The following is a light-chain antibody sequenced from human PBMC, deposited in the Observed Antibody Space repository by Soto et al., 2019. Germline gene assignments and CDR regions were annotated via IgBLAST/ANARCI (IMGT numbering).Light chain of an antibody. Sequence: EIVLTQSPGTLSLSPGERATLSCRASQSVSSSYLAWYQQKPGQAPRLLIYGASSRATGIPDRFSGSVSGTDFTLTISRLEPEDFAVYYCQQYCSSLLFTFGPGTKVDIK. CDR1: QSVSSSY. J-gene: IGKJ3*01. CDR3: QQYCSSLLFT. CDR2: GAS. V-gene: IGKV3-20*01.